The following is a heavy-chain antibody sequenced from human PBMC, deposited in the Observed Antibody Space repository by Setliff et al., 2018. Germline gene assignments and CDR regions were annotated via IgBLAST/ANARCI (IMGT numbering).Heavy chain of an antibody. CDR2: INWSGGTA. J-gene: IGHJ5*02. Sequence: ESLKISCAASGFTFKDYGMAWVRQSPGKGLEWVAGINWSGGTAGYADSVRGRFTISRDNAKSSVYLQMSSLRAEDTAFYFCAKGAHFSNYARVFDPWGQGTLVTVSS. D-gene: IGHD4-4*01. CDR1: GFTFKDYG. V-gene: IGHV3-20*04. CDR3: AKGAHFSNYARVFDP.